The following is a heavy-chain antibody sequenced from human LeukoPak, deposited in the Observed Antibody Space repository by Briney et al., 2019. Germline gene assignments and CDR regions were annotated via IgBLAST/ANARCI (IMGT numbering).Heavy chain of an antibody. CDR2: INHSGGT. D-gene: IGHD3-3*01. Sequence: SETLSLTCAVYGGSFSGYYWSWIRQPPGKGLEWIGEINHSGGTNYNPSLKSRVTISVDTSKNQFSLKLSSVTAADTAVYYCARGRSLWGYDFWSGYYTGYYFDYWGQGTLVTVSS. CDR3: ARGRSLWGYDFWSGYYTGYYFDY. J-gene: IGHJ4*02. V-gene: IGHV4-34*01. CDR1: GGSFSGYY.